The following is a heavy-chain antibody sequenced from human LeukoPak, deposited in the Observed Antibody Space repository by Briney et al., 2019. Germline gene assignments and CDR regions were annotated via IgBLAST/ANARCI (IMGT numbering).Heavy chain of an antibody. D-gene: IGHD1-26*01. CDR2: IGIAGDT. V-gene: IGHV3-13*01. CDR3: ARSSAATGMDV. J-gene: IGHJ6*02. Sequence: GGSLRLSCAASGFTFSSYDMHWVRQATGKGLEWVSAIGIAGDTDYPGPVKGRFTISRENAKNSLYLHMNSLRAGDTAVYYCARSSAATGMDVWGQGTTVTVSS. CDR1: GFTFSSYD.